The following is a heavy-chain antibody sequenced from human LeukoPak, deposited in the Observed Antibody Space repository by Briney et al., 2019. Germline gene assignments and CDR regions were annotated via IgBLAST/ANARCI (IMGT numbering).Heavy chain of an antibody. Sequence: ASVKVSCKASGYTFTSYYMHRVRQAPGQGLEWMGIINPSGGSTSYAQKFQGRVTMTRDMSTSTVYMELSSLRSEDTAVYYCATLNTAMVPFDYWGQGTLVTVSS. CDR2: INPSGGST. D-gene: IGHD5-18*01. CDR3: ATLNTAMVPFDY. V-gene: IGHV1-46*01. CDR1: GYTFTSYY. J-gene: IGHJ4*02.